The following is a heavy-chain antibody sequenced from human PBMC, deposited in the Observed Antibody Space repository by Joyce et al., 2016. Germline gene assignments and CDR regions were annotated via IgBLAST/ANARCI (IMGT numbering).Heavy chain of an antibody. D-gene: IGHD6-19*01. V-gene: IGHV3-30*18. CDR1: GFTFSNYG. CDR3: AKNMRSGWYGGFDF. J-gene: IGHJ4*02. CDR2: ITNNAIEK. Sequence: QVRLVESGGGVVQPGRSLRLSCAASGFTFSNYGMHWVRQAPGKGLQWVSGITNNAIEKYYVDAVKGRFTISRDNSRNTLYLQMNSLRAEDTAIYYCAKNMRSGWYGGFDFWGQGILVTVSS.